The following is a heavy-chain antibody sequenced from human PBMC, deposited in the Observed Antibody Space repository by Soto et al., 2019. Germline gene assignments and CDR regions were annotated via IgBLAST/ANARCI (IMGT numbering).Heavy chain of an antibody. CDR3: ARGAFPPYYYYGMDV. D-gene: IGHD2-21*01. CDR1: GGTFSSYA. J-gene: IGHJ6*02. CDR2: IIPIFGTA. Sequence: ALVKVSCKASGGTFSSYAISWVRQAPGQGLEWMGGIIPIFGTANYAQKFQGRVTITADESTSTAYMELSSLRSEDTAVYYCARGAFPPYYYYGMDVWGQGTLVTVSS. V-gene: IGHV1-69*13.